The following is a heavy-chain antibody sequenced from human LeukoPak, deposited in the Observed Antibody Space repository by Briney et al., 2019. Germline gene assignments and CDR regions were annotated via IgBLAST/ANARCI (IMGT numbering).Heavy chain of an antibody. CDR2: ISTGGITI. J-gene: IGHJ6*02. Sequence: GGSLRLSCAASGFSFTSYEMNWVRQAPGKGLEWVSYISTGGITIYYADSVKSRFTISRDNAKNSLYLQMNSLRAEDTAVYYCARDLRGDVWGQGTTVTVSS. CDR1: GFSFTSYE. CDR3: ARDLRGDV. V-gene: IGHV3-48*03.